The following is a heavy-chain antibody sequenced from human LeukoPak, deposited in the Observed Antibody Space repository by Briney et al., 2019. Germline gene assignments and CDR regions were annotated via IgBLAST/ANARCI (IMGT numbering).Heavy chain of an antibody. V-gene: IGHV3-48*03. CDR2: ISSSGSTV. CDR1: GFTFSSYE. D-gene: IGHD4-17*01. J-gene: IGHJ4*02. CDR3: ARVLYGDYG. Sequence: PGGSLRLSCAASGFTFSSYEMNWVRQAPGKGLEWVSYISSSGSTVYYADSVKGRFTISRDNTKNSLYLQMNSLRAEDTAVYYCARVLYGDYGWGQGTLVTVSS.